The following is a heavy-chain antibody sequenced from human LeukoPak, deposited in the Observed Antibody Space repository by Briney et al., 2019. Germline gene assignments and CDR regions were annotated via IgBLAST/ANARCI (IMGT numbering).Heavy chain of an antibody. D-gene: IGHD6-13*01. CDR1: GGSFSGYY. J-gene: IGHJ2*01. CDR2: INHSGST. V-gene: IGHV4-34*01. Sequence: PSETLSLTCDVYGGSFSGYYWSWIRQPPGKGLEWIGEINHSGSTNYNPSLKSRVTISVDTSKNQFSLKLRSVTAADTAVYYCARVSYSRSYDYWYFDLWGRGTLVTVSS. CDR3: ARVSYSRSYDYWYFDL.